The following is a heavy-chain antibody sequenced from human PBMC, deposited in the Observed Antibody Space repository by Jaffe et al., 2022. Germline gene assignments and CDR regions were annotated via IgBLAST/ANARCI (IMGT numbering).Heavy chain of an antibody. D-gene: IGHD3-3*01. Sequence: QVQLQESGPGLVKPSETLSLTCTVSGGSISSYYWSWIRQPPGKGLEWIGYIYYSGSTNYNPSLKSRVTISVDTSKNQFSLKLSSVTAADTAVYYCARDYDFWSGFGAFDPWGQGTLVTVSS. CDR1: GGSISSYY. CDR3: ARDYDFWSGFGAFDP. J-gene: IGHJ5*02. CDR2: IYYSGST. V-gene: IGHV4-59*01.